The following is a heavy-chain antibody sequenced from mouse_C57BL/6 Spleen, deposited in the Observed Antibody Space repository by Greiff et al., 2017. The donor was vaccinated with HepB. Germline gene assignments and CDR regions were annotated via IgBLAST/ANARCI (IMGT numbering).Heavy chain of an antibody. Sequence: QVQLQQPGAELVKPGASVKLSCKASGYTFTSYWMQWVKQRPGQGLEWIGEIDPSDSYTNYNQKFKGKATLTVDTSSSTAYMQLSSLTSEDSAVYDCARYEGIYYYGFDYWGQGTTLTVSS. CDR1: GYTFTSYW. CDR3: ARYEGIYYYGFDY. V-gene: IGHV1-50*01. D-gene: IGHD1-1*01. J-gene: IGHJ2*01. CDR2: IDPSDSYT.